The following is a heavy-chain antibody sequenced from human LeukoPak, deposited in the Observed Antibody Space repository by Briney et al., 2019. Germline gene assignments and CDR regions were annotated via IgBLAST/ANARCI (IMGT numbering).Heavy chain of an antibody. D-gene: IGHD6-19*01. CDR3: ARLPVGSEPAY. V-gene: IGHV4-59*08. Sequence: PSETLSLTCTVSGDSITSFYWSWIRQPPGKGLECIGLIFHSGTTDYTPSLKTRVTMSIDTSKNQFSLNLSSVTASDTAVYYCARLPVGSEPAYWGPGTLVTVSS. CDR1: GDSITSFY. J-gene: IGHJ4*02. CDR2: IFHSGTT.